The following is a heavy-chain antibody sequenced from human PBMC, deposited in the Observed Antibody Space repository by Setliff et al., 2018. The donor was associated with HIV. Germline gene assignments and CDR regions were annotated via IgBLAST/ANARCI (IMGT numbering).Heavy chain of an antibody. V-gene: IGHV4-30-4*08. CDR2: IYNSGST. Sequence: SETLSLTCTVSGGSISSGDYYWTWISQPPGKGLEWIGYIYNSGSTYYEPSLRGRVTISIDRSKNQFSLKLNSVTAADTAVYYCARETNASGSLTAYWYFDLWGRGTLVTVSS. J-gene: IGHJ2*01. CDR1: GGSISSGDYY. CDR3: ARETNASGSLTAYWYFDL. D-gene: IGHD3-10*01.